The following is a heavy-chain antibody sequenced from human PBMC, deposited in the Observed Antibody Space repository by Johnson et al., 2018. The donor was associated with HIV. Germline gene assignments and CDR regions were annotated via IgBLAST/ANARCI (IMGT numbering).Heavy chain of an antibody. CDR3: TTNLITIDAFDL. D-gene: IGHD3-10*01. Sequence: VQLVESGGGVVQPGRSLRLSCAASGFTFNTYAMHWVRQAPGKGLEWVANIKQDGSEKYYVDSVKGRFTISRDNAKNTLYLQMNSLNTEDTAVYYCTTNLITIDAFDLWGPGTRVTVSS. CDR2: IKQDGSEK. J-gene: IGHJ3*01. CDR1: GFTFNTYA. V-gene: IGHV3-7*03.